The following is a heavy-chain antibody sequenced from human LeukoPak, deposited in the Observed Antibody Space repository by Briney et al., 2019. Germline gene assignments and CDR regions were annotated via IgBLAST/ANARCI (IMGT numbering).Heavy chain of an antibody. CDR1: GGSISGYS. Sequence: SETLSLTCAVHGGSISGYSWSWIRQSPGKGLEWIGEIHHSGTTNHRPSLKSRVTISLDKSKSQFSLTLTSVTAADTAMYYCARQSGTVTPIDYWGQGTLVTVSS. CDR2: IHHSGTT. D-gene: IGHD4-17*01. V-gene: IGHV4-34*01. J-gene: IGHJ4*02. CDR3: ARQSGTVTPIDY.